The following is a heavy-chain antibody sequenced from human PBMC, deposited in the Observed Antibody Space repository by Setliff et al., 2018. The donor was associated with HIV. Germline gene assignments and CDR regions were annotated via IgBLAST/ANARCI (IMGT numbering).Heavy chain of an antibody. V-gene: IGHV1-69*13. J-gene: IGHJ6*03. Sequence: SVKVSCKASGGTFSSYGISWVRQAPGQGLEWMGGITPISGTANYAQKFQGRVTIAADEFTSTAYMELSSLRSEDTAVYYSVRGGQYYRSTYYYYYMDVWGKGTTVTVSS. CDR3: VRGGQYYRSTYYYYYMDV. CDR2: ITPISGTA. D-gene: IGHD3-16*02. CDR1: GGTFSSYG.